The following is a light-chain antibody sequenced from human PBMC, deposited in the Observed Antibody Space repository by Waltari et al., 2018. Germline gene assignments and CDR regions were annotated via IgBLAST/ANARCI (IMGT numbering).Light chain of an antibody. J-gene: IGLJ2*01. V-gene: IGLV1-40*01. CDR3: QSYDSSLNTVV. CDR1: RSSIGGNFD. CDR2: GND. Sequence: QSVLTQPPSVSGAPGQRVTISCPGGRSSIGGNFDVHWYQKIPGTAPKILIFGNDRRPSGVPDRFSASKSGSSASLAISGLQAEDEADYYCQSYDSSLNTVVFGGGTKLTVL.